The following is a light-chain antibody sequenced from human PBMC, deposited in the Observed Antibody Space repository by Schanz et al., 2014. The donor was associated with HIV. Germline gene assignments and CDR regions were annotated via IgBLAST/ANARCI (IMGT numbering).Light chain of an antibody. CDR3: AAWDDSLDGRL. V-gene: IGLV1-47*01. Sequence: QSVLTQPPSASGTPGQSVTISCSGTRTNIGANYVFWYQQLPGAAPKLLIYRDNQWPSGVPARFSGSKSGTSASLAISGLRSEDEADYYCAAWDDSLDGRLFGGGTKLTVL. J-gene: IGLJ2*01. CDR2: RDN. CDR1: RTNIGANY.